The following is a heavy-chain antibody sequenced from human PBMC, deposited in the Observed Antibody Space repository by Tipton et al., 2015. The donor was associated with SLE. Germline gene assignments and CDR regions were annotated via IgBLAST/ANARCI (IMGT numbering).Heavy chain of an antibody. J-gene: IGHJ5*02. CDR2: LYTTGST. Sequence: LRLSCTVSGGSITTGSYYWSWIRPPAGKGLEWIGRLYTTGSTYYNPSLKSRVSMSVDTSKNQFSLKLSSVTAADTAVYYCARDGRGYCDNSGCSEYHWFDPWGQGTLVTVSS. D-gene: IGHD3-22*01. V-gene: IGHV4-61*02. CDR3: ARDGRGYCDNSGCSEYHWFDP. CDR1: GGSITTGSYY.